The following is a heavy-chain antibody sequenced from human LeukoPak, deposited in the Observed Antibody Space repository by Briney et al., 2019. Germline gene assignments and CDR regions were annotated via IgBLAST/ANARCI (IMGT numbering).Heavy chain of an antibody. V-gene: IGHV3-7*01. J-gene: IGHJ4*02. CDR3: ARDVGGSFDY. D-gene: IGHD1-1*01. CDR2: IKQDGSQK. CDR1: GFTFSNYW. Sequence: PGGSLRLSCAASGFTFSNYWINWVRQVPGKGLEWVANIKQDGSQKQYVDSVKGRFTISRDNAKNSLYLQMDSLRAEDTAIYYCARDVGGSFDYWGQGTLVSVSS.